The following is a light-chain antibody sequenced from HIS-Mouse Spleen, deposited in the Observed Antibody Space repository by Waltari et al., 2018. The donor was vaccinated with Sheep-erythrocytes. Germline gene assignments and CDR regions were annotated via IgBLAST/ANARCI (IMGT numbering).Light chain of an antibody. J-gene: IGLJ2*01. V-gene: IGLV2-23*03. Sequence: QSALTQPASVSGSPGQSITISCTGTSSDVGSYNLVSWYQQHPGKAPKPMIYEGSKRPSGVSNRFSSSKSGNTASLTISGLQAEDEADYYCCSYAGSSTFVVFGGGTKLTVL. CDR1: SSDVGSYNL. CDR2: EGS. CDR3: CSYAGSSTFVV.